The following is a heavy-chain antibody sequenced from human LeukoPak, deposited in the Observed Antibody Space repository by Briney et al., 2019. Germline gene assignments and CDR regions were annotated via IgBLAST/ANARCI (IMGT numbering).Heavy chain of an antibody. CDR1: GYTFTSYD. D-gene: IGHD4-17*01. J-gene: IGHJ4*02. CDR3: ARGHLIQTYGDSHFDY. Sequence: ASVTLTCKASGYTFTSYDINWVRQATGQGLEWMGWMNPNSGNTGYAQKFQGRVTMTRNTSISTAYMELSSLRSEDTAVYYCARGHLIQTYGDSHFDYWGQGTLATVSS. CDR2: MNPNSGNT. V-gene: IGHV1-8*01.